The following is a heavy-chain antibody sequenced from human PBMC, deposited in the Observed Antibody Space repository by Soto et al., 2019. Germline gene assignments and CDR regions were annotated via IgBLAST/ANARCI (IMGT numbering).Heavy chain of an antibody. CDR3: ECSSIWFGDP. V-gene: IGHV3-23*01. CDR2: ISGSGGNT. J-gene: IGHJ5*02. D-gene: IGHD3-10*01. Sequence: EVQLLESGGGLVQPGGSLRLSCAASGFTFSSHAMSWVRQAPGKGLEWVSAISGSGGNTYYADSVKGRFTISIDNSRNTLYLQVNSLRAEGSAVYYCECSSIWFGDPWGQGTLVTVSS. CDR1: GFTFSSHA.